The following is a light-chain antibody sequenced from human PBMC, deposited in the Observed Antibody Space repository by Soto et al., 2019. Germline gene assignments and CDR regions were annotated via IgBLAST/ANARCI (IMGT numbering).Light chain of an antibody. V-gene: IGKV4-1*01. CDR2: WAS. CDR1: QSVLYSSYNKSY. Sequence: DIALTQSPDSLTLSLGERATINCKSSQSVLYSSYNKSYLAWYQVKPGRPPKTLFSWASTREPGVPDRFSGRGVGKNFHLHISTLKAESGGIFFCKQLFSSLIPFGQGNRLGI. J-gene: IGKJ5*01. CDR3: KQLFSSLIP.